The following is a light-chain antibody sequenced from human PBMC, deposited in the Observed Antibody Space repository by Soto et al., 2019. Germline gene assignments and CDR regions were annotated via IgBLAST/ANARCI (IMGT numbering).Light chain of an antibody. Sequence: QSVLTQSPSASASLGASVKLTCTLSSGHSSDAIAWHQQQSEKGPRYLMKVSSDGSHSKEDGIPDRFSGSSSGAERYLTISSLQSEDEADYYCQTWGTGSVIFGGGTKLTVL. CDR2: VSSDGSH. J-gene: IGLJ2*01. CDR3: QTWGTGSVI. CDR1: SGHSSDA. V-gene: IGLV4-69*01.